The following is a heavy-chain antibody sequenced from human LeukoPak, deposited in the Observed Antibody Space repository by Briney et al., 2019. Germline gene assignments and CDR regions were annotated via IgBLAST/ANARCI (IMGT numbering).Heavy chain of an antibody. CDR3: ARTPTRNYDFWSGDAFDI. CDR1: GYTFTSYD. V-gene: IGHV1-8*01. CDR2: MNPNSGNT. D-gene: IGHD3-3*01. J-gene: IGHJ3*02. Sequence: ASVKVSCKASGYTFTSYDSNWVRQATGQGREWMGWMNPNSGNTGYAQKFQGRVTMTRNTSISTAYMELSSLISEDTAVYYCARTPTRNYDFWSGDAFDIWGQGTMVTVSS.